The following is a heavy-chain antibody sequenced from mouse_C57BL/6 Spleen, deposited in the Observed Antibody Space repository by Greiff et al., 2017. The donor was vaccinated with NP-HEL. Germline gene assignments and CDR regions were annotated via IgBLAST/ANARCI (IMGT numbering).Heavy chain of an antibody. D-gene: IGHD2-4*01. CDR2: IYPGDGDT. V-gene: IGHV1-80*01. J-gene: IGHJ3*01. CDR3: GGRGDYDVSWFAY. Sequence: VQLVESGAELVKPGASVKISCKASGYAFSSYWMNWVKQRPGKGLEWIGQIYPGDGDTNYNGKFKGKATLTADKSSSTAYMQLSSLTSEDSAVYFCGGRGDYDVSWFAYWGQGTLVTVSA. CDR1: GYAFSSYW.